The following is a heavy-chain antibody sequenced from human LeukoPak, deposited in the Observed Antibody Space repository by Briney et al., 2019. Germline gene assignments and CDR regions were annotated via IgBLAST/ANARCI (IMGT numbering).Heavy chain of an antibody. CDR1: GGSFSGYY. J-gene: IGHJ4*02. CDR2: INHSGST. D-gene: IGHD3-9*01. Sequence: PSETLSLTCAVYGGSFSGYYWSWIRQPPGKGLEWIGEINHSGSTNYNPSLKSRVIISVDTSKNQFSLKLSSVTAADTAVYYCARGPDILTGYTSFLRRFYFDYWGQGTLVTVSS. CDR3: ARGPDILTGYTSFLRRFYFDY. V-gene: IGHV4-34*01.